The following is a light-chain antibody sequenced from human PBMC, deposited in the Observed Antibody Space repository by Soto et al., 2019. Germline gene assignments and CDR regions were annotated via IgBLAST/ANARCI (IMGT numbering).Light chain of an antibody. Sequence: IQLTQSPSSLSASVGDSVTITCRASQDITSYLAWYQQKPGKAPNLLIYGASTLQSGVPSRISGSGSGTDFTLTISSLLAEDFASYYCQQTRAYPSTFGGGTKVDIK. CDR3: QQTRAYPST. V-gene: IGKV1-9*01. CDR1: QDITSY. J-gene: IGKJ4*01. CDR2: GAS.